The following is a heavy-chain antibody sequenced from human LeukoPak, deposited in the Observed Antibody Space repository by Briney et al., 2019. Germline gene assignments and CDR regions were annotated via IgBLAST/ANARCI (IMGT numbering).Heavy chain of an antibody. D-gene: IGHD3-10*01. CDR3: ARDGYYYASGLYYYMDV. CDR1: GGSFSGYY. Sequence: PSETLSLTCAVLGGSFSGYYWNWIRQPPGKGLEWIGQINPSRNTNYNPSLKSRVTISVDTSKKQFSLKLSSVTAADTAVYYCARDGYYYASGLYYYMDVWGKGTTVTISS. CDR2: INPSRNT. V-gene: IGHV4-34*01. J-gene: IGHJ6*03.